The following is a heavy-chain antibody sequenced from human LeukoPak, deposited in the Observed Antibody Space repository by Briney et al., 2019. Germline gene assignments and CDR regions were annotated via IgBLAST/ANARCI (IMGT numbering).Heavy chain of an antibody. D-gene: IGHD4-17*01. CDR3: ARVEHDYGDYFDY. Sequence: GGSLRLSCAASGFTFSSYSMSWVRQAPGKGLEWVANIKQDGSEKYYVDSVKGRFTISRDNAKNSLYLQMNSLRAEDTAVYYCARVEHDYGDYFDYWGQGTLVTVSS. J-gene: IGHJ4*02. CDR1: GFTFSSYS. V-gene: IGHV3-7*01. CDR2: IKQDGSEK.